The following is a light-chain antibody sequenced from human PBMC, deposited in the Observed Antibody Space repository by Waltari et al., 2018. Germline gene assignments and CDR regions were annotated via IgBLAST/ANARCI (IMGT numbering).Light chain of an antibody. Sequence: DIVMTQSPDSLAVSLGERATINCKSSHSVLSRSNNKNYLGWYQQERGQPPKVLFYWASTRETVVPARFSCSGSGTEFTIPISSLQTEDVAAYYCQQYPATPFTVGPGTRVNIK. CDR1: HSVLSRSNNKNY. V-gene: IGKV4-1*01. CDR2: WAS. J-gene: IGKJ3*01. CDR3: QQYPATPFT.